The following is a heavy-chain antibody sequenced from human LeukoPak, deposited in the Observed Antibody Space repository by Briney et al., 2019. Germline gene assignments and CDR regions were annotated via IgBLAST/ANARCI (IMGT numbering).Heavy chain of an antibody. D-gene: IGHD6-13*01. CDR2: LYYNGNS. J-gene: IGHJ6*03. CDR3: ARDRVGQQLVGRNYYYYYMDV. V-gene: IGHV4-39*07. CDR1: GGSISTNSYS. Sequence: SETLSLTCIVSGGSISTNSYSWGWLRQPPGKGLEWIGTLYYNGNSYYTPSLERRVTITADTSKNQFSLKLSSVTAADTAVYYCARDRVGQQLVGRNYYYYYMDVWGKGTTVTISS.